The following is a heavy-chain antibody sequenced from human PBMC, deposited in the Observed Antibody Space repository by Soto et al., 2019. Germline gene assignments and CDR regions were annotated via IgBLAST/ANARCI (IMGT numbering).Heavy chain of an antibody. D-gene: IGHD1-7*01. CDR2: ISYEGSNT. J-gene: IGHJ4*02. CDR3: AKARLELRPSSFDY. Sequence: QVHLVESGGGVVQPGRSLRLSCVASGFTFDTYGIHWVRQAPGKGLQWVALISYEGSNTYYADSVRGRFTISRDNSKNTLSLQMNSLRAEDTAVYYCAKARLELRPSSFDYWGQGTLVTVSS. V-gene: IGHV3-30-3*01. CDR1: GFTFDTYG.